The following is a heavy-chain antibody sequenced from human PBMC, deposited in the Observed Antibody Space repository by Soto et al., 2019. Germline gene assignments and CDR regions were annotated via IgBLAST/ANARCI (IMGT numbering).Heavy chain of an antibody. J-gene: IGHJ6*02. V-gene: IGHV5-51*01. CDR3: ARGDSTPYYYYGMDV. D-gene: IGHD3-10*01. Sequence: PGESLKISCKGSGYSFSNYWIGWVRQMPAKGLEWMGIIYPGDSDTRYSPSFEGQVTISADKSISTAYLQWSSLKASDTAIYYCARGDSTPYYYYGMDVWGQGTTVTVSS. CDR1: GYSFSNYW. CDR2: IYPGDSDT.